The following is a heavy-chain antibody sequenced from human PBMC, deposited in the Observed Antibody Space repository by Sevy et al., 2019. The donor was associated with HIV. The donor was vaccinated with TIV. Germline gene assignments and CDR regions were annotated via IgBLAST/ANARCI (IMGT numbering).Heavy chain of an antibody. CDR3: ARDRDYYDSSGYIPTHAFDI. Sequence: GESLKISCKGSGYSFTSYWIGWVRQMPGKGLEWMGIIYPGDSDTRYSPSFQGQVTISADKSISTAYLQWSSLKASDMAMYYCARDRDYYDSSGYIPTHAFDIWGQGTMVTVSS. CDR2: IYPGDSDT. D-gene: IGHD3-22*01. CDR1: GYSFTSYW. J-gene: IGHJ3*02. V-gene: IGHV5-51*01.